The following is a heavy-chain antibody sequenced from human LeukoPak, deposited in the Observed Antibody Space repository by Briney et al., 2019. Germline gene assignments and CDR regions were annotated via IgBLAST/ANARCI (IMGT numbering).Heavy chain of an antibody. CDR3: AKQFDY. V-gene: IGHV3-23*01. J-gene: IGHJ4*02. Sequence: PGGSLRLSCAASGLTFNNYVMTWVRQAPGKGLEWVSAISGGGGSTYYGDSVKGRFTISRDNSKNTLYLQMNSLRAEDTAIYYCAKQFDYWGQGTLVTVSS. CDR2: ISGGGGST. CDR1: GLTFNNYV.